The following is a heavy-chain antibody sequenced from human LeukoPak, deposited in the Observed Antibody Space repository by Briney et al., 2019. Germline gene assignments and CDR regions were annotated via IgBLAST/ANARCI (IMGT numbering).Heavy chain of an antibody. CDR1: GLTFSSYA. J-gene: IGHJ6*03. CDR2: ISGGGVTT. D-gene: IGHD3-9*01. Sequence: GGSLRLTCAMSGLTFSSYAMSSGRPAPRKRLKYVSGISGGGVTTYYADSVKGRFTVSRDNSKNTLYLQMHSLRAEDTAVYYCARHPYDILTGYGYYYYYMDVWGKGTTVIVSS. V-gene: IGHV3-23*01. CDR3: ARHPYDILTGYGYYYYYMDV.